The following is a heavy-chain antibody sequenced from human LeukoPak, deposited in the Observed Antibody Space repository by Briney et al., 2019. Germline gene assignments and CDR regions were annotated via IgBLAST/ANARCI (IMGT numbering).Heavy chain of an antibody. J-gene: IGHJ5*02. CDR1: GGSISSYY. CDR3: ARRGGSYPDWFDP. D-gene: IGHD1-26*01. CDR2: IYYSGST. Sequence: SETLSLTCTVSGGSISSYYWSWIRQPPGKGLEWLGYIYYSGSTNYNPSLKSRVTISVDTSKNQFSLKLSSVTAADTAVYYCARRGGSYPDWFDPWGQGTLVTVSS. V-gene: IGHV4-59*08.